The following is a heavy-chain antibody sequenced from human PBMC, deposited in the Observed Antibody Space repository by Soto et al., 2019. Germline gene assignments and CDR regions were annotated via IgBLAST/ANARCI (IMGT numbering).Heavy chain of an antibody. D-gene: IGHD2-15*01. CDR1: GFSLSTSGVG. V-gene: IGHV2-5*02. Sequence: QITLKESGPTLVKPTQTLTLTCTFSGFSLSTSGVGVGWIRQPPGKALEWRALIYWDDDKRYSPSLKSRLTITKDTSKNQVVLTLTNMDPVDTATYYCAHRRSCSGGSCFDPWGQGTLVTVSS. CDR2: IYWDDDK. J-gene: IGHJ5*02. CDR3: AHRRSCSGGSCFDP.